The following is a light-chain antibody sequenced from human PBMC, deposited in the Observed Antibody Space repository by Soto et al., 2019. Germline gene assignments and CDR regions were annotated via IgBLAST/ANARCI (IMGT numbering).Light chain of an antibody. CDR3: QQYNAYYS. CDR2: DAS. Sequence: DIHMSQSPSSLSASVGDRVSITCRASQSISSYLNWYQQKPGNALVLLIYDASTLQGGVPSRFSGSGSGTEFTLTISSLQPVEFATYYCQQYNAYYSFGQGTKVDIK. V-gene: IGKV1-5*01. CDR1: QSISSY. J-gene: IGKJ2*03.